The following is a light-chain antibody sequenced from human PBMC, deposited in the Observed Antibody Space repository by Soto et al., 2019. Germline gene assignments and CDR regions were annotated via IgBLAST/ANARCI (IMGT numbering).Light chain of an antibody. CDR1: KGISIY. CDR3: KQLNTYRPIT. J-gene: IGKJ5*01. CDR2: AAS. V-gene: IGKV1-17*03. Sequence: QITQSPPASSTSIRHGVSFTCRGSKGISIYLAWFQQQTGKVAKSLIYAASTLQSGVPSRFSGSGSGTEFTLTISSLQPEDFATYYCKQLNTYRPITFGQGTRLEIK.